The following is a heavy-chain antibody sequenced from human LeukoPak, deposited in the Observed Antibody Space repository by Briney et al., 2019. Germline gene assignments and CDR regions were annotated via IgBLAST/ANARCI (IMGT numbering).Heavy chain of an antibody. CDR1: GFTFSSYA. CDR3: AKDQGDYSSGWSIFDY. J-gene: IGHJ4*02. Sequence: AGGSLRLSCAASGFTFSSYAMSWVRQAPGKGLEWVSALSNIGSSTSYADSVKGRFTISRDNSKNTLYLQMNSLRAEDTAVYYCAKDQGDYSSGWSIFDYWGQGSLVTVSS. V-gene: IGHV3-23*01. D-gene: IGHD6-19*01. CDR2: LSNIGSST.